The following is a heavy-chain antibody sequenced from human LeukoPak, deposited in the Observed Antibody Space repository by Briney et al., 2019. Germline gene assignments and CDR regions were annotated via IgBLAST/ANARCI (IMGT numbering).Heavy chain of an antibody. V-gene: IGHV4-59*08. CDR2: IYYSGST. CDR1: AGSISSYY. D-gene: IGHD2-8*01. Sequence: PSATLSLTCTVSAGSISSYYWSWIRQPPGKGMEWIGYIYYSGSTNYNPSLKSRVTISVDTSKNQFSLKLSSVTAADTAVYYCARRPSGVRAFDYWGQGTLVTVSS. J-gene: IGHJ4*02. CDR3: ARRPSGVRAFDY.